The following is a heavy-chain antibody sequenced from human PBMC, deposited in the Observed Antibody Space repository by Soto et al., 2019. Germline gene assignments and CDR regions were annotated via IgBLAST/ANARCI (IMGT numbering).Heavy chain of an antibody. Sequence: QVQLKQSGPGLVRPSGTLSLTCRVSGTSISSSYWWAWVRQSPGKGLEWIGEIYHNGITKYNPSLKSRVSLSIDKSNNQFSLKLPPVTAADTAVYYCATVPPRIVVVLAEFPTWGQGTLVTVSS. V-gene: IGHV4-4*02. J-gene: IGHJ4*02. D-gene: IGHD2-21*01. CDR3: ATVPPRIVVVLAEFPT. CDR1: GTSISSSYW. CDR2: IYHNGIT.